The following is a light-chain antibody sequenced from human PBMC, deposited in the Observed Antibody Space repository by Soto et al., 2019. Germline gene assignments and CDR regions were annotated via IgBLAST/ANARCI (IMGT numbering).Light chain of an antibody. J-gene: IGKJ1*01. CDR2: GAS. CDR1: QSVSSN. CDR3: QQRSNWPKT. V-gene: IGKV3-15*01. Sequence: EIVVTQSPATLSVSPGERATLSCRASQSVSSNLAWYQQKPGQAPRLLINGASTRATGIPARFSGSGSGTDFTLTISRLEPEDFAVYYCQQRSNWPKTFGQGTKVDIK.